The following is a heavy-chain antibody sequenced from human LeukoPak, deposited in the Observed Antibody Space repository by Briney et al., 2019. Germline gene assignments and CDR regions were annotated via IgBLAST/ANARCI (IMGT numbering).Heavy chain of an antibody. D-gene: IGHD2-2*01. CDR3: APKAEGYCSSTSYSDY. J-gene: IGHJ4*02. Sequence: PGGSLRLSCAASGFSFSSYGMHWVRQAPGKGLEWVAFIQYDGGNKYYADSVKGRFTISRDNSKNTLYLQMNSLRTEDTAVYYCAPKAEGYCSSTSYSDYWGQGTLVTVSS. CDR2: IQYDGGNK. V-gene: IGHV3-30*02. CDR1: GFSFSSYG.